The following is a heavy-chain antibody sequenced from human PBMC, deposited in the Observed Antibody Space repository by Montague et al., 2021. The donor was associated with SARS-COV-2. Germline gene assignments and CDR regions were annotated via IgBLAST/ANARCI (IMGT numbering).Heavy chain of an antibody. CDR1: GFIFDDYA. V-gene: IGHV3-9*01. Sequence: SRRLSCAASGFIFDDYAMHWVRQAPGKALEWVSGISWSSNSIGYGDSVKGRFTISRDNAKNSLYLQMNSLRAEDTGLYYCAKGQKIRWLVLHSAPDWFDPWGQGTLVTVSS. J-gene: IGHJ5*02. CDR3: AKGQKIRWLVLHSAPDWFDP. D-gene: IGHD6-19*01. CDR2: ISWSSNSI.